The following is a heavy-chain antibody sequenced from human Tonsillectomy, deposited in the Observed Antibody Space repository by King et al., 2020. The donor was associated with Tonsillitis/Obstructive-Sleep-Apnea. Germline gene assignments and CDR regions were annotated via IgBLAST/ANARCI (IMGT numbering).Heavy chain of an antibody. CDR1: GGSISSSSYY. D-gene: IGHD3-3*01. Sequence: VQLQESGPGLVKPSETLSLTCTVSGGSISSSSYYWGWIRQPPGKGLEWIGSIYYSGNTFYNPSLQSRVTIAVDTSKNQFSLKLSSVTAADTAVYYCARLCRDDFWSGPPFDIWGQGTMVTVSS. J-gene: IGHJ3*02. V-gene: IGHV4-39*01. CDR2: IYYSGNT. CDR3: ARLCRDDFWSGPPFDI.